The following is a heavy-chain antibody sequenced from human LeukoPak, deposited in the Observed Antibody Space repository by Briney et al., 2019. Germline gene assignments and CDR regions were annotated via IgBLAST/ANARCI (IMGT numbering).Heavy chain of an antibody. CDR3: ARRPFCGGGCYYDY. D-gene: IGHD2-21*02. V-gene: IGHV4-59*01. J-gene: IGHJ4*02. CDR1: GGSISGDH. CDR2: IYYSWNT. Sequence: SETLSLTCTVSGGSISGDHWNWIRQPPGKGLEWIGDIYYSWNTNYNPSLKSRVTISIDTSKNQVSLKLNSVTAADTAVYYCARRPFCGGGCYYDYWGQGTLVTVSS.